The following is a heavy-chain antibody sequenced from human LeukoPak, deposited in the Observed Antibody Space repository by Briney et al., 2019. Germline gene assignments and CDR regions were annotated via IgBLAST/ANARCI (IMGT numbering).Heavy chain of an antibody. Sequence: GGSLRLSCTASGFTFGDYAMSWVPETPGKGLEWVGFIRSKAYGGTTEHAASVKGRFTISRDDSKSIAYLQMSSLKTEDAAVYYCTRSRPYYYDSSGFQASGAFDIWGQGTMVTVSS. CDR1: GFTFGDYA. V-gene: IGHV3-49*04. D-gene: IGHD3-22*01. CDR3: TRSRPYYYDSSGFQASGAFDI. J-gene: IGHJ3*02. CDR2: IRSKAYGGTT.